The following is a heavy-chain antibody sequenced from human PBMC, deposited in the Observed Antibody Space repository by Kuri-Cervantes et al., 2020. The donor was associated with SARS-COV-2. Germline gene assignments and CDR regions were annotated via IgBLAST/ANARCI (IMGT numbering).Heavy chain of an antibody. CDR3: ARVDPRTDAYNHYYYGMDV. V-gene: IGHV3-48*01. CDR1: EFTFSSYD. CDR2: IRSSSSII. J-gene: IGHJ6*02. D-gene: IGHD5-24*01. Sequence: GGSLRLSCAASEFTFSSYDMTWVRQAPGKGLEWVSYIRSSSSIIYYADSVKGRFTVSRDNVKNSLYLQMNSLRAEDTAVYFCARVDPRTDAYNHYYYGMDVWGQGTTVTVSS.